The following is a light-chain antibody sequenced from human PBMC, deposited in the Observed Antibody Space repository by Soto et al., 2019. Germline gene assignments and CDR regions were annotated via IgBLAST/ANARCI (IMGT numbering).Light chain of an antibody. Sequence: SYELTQPPSVSVSPGQTASITCSGDKLGDKYACWYQQKPGQSPVLVIYQDSKRPSGIPERFSGSNSGNTATLTISGTQAMDGADYYCQGWDSSTGVFGTGTKVTVL. V-gene: IGLV3-1*01. CDR1: KLGDKY. CDR3: QGWDSSTGV. CDR2: QDS. J-gene: IGLJ1*01.